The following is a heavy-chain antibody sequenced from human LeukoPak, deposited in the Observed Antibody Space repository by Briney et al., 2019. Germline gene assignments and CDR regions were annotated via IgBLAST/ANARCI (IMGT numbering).Heavy chain of an antibody. Sequence: GGSLRLSCAASGFTFSDYYMSWIRQAPGKGLEWVSYISSSGSTIYYADSVKGRFTISRDNSKSTLYLQMNSLRAEDTAVYYCARPRDTSGIVDYWGQGTLVTVSS. V-gene: IGHV3-11*01. CDR1: GFTFSDYY. CDR2: ISSSGSTI. J-gene: IGHJ4*02. D-gene: IGHD3-22*01. CDR3: ARPRDTSGIVDY.